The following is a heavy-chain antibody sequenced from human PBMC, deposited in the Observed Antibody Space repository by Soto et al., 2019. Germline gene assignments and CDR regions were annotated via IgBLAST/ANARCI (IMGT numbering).Heavy chain of an antibody. CDR3: ASPWGPYSNYQHDY. CDR2: ISSSSTI. D-gene: IGHD4-4*01. CDR1: GFTFSSYS. Sequence: PGGSLRLSCAASGFTFSSYSMNWVRQAPGKVLEWVSYISSSSTIYYADSVKGRFTISRDNAKNSLYLQMNSLRDEDTAVYYCASPWGPYSNYQHDYWVQGTPVTVSS. V-gene: IGHV3-48*02. J-gene: IGHJ4*02.